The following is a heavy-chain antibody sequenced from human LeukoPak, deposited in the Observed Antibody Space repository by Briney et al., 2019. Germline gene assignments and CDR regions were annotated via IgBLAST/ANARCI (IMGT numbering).Heavy chain of an antibody. CDR1: GGSISSSSYY. V-gene: IGHV4-61*02. D-gene: IGHD3-10*01. Sequence: SETPSLTCTVSGGSISSSSYYWGWIRQPAGKGLEWIGRIYTSGSTNYNPSLKSRVTMSVGTSKNQFSLKLSSVTAADTAVYYCARSSITMVRGVIPYFDYWGQGTLVTVSS. CDR2: IYTSGST. J-gene: IGHJ4*02. CDR3: ARSSITMVRGVIPYFDY.